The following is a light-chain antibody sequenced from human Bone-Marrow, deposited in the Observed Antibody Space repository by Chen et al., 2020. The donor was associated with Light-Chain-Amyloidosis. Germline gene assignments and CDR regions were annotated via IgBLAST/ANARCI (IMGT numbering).Light chain of an antibody. CDR1: QSVFHSSNHKNY. Sequence: DIVMTQSPDSLAVSLGERATINCKSSQSVFHSSNHKNYLGRYQQKPGQPPKLLIYWASTRESGVPDRFSGRGSGTDFTRTITSLQAEDVAVYYCQQYYSAVRSFGQGTRVEIK. J-gene: IGKJ1*01. V-gene: IGKV4-1*01. CDR3: QQYYSAVRS. CDR2: WAS.